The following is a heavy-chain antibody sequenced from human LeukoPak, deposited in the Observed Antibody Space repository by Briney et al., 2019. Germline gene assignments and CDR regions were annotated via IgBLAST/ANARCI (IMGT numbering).Heavy chain of an antibody. J-gene: IGHJ5*02. CDR3: ARGPYYYDSSGYNGA. CDR2: INHSGST. CDR1: GGSFSGYY. V-gene: IGHV4-34*01. D-gene: IGHD3-22*01. Sequence: SETLSLTCAVYGGSFSGYYWSWIRQPPGKGLEWIGEINHSGSTNYNPSLKSRVTISVDTSKNQFSLKLSSVTAADTAVYYCARGPYYYDSSGYNGAWGQGTLVTVSS.